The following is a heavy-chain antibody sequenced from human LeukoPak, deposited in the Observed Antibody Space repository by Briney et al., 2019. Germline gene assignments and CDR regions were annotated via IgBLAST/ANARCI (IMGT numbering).Heavy chain of an antibody. J-gene: IGHJ6*03. D-gene: IGHD1-26*01. CDR1: GYTSTSYD. CDR2: MNPNSGNT. CDR3: ARVGVGATHRWDYYYYHMDV. V-gene: IGHV1-8*03. Sequence: ASVKVSRKASGYTSTSYDINWVRQATGQGLEWMGWMNPNSGNTGYAQKFQGRVTITRNTSISTAYMELSSLRSEDTAVYYCARVGVGATHRWDYYYYHMDVWGKGTTVTVSS.